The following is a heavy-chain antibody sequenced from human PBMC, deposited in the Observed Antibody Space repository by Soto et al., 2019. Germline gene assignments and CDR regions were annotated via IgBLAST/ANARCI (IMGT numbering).Heavy chain of an antibody. CDR2: LYNTGST. Sequence: PSETLSLTCTVSGGSISRYYWSWIRQTPGKGLEWIGYLYNTGSTIYNPSLESRVTISVDTSKNQFSLILNSVTAADTALYYCVKGGSSGTYYGMDVWGQGTTVTVSS. CDR1: GGSISRYY. D-gene: IGHD1-26*01. CDR3: VKGGSSGTYYGMDV. J-gene: IGHJ6*02. V-gene: IGHV4-59*01.